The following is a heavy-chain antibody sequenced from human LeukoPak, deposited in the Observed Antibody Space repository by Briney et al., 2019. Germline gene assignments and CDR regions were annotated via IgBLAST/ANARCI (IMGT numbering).Heavy chain of an antibody. CDR1: GFTFSTYW. J-gene: IGHJ3*02. CDR2: IKQDGGEK. D-gene: IGHD4/OR15-4a*01. CDR3: ARGDYADDLWVDAFDI. Sequence: PGGSLRLSCAASGFTFSTYWTSWVRQAPGKGLEWVANIKQDGGEKYYVDSVKGRFTISRDNAKNSLYLQMSSLRAEDTAVYYCARGDYADDLWVDAFDIWGQGTMVTVSS. V-gene: IGHV3-7*01.